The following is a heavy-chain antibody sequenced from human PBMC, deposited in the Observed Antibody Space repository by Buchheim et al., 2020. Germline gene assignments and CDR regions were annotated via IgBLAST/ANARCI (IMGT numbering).Heavy chain of an antibody. D-gene: IGHD2-15*01. V-gene: IGHV3-11*01. Sequence: QEQLVESGGALVKPGGSLRLSCAASGFTFSDYYMGWIRQAPGKGLEWVSYISSVNDTVYYADSVAGSFTISRDNARNSLFLQMNRLTAEDTAIYYCTRRIFFDLWGRDTL. J-gene: IGHJ2*01. CDR2: ISSVNDTV. CDR1: GFTFSDYY. CDR3: TRRIFFDL.